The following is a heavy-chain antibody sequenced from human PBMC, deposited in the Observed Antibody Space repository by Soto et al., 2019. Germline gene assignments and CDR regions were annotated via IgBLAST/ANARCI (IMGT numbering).Heavy chain of an antibody. CDR3: VCGGNFFVY. V-gene: IGHV3-7*01. D-gene: IGHD3-16*01. CDR1: GFTFSTYW. J-gene: IGHJ4*02. Sequence: EVQLVESGGGLVQPGGSLRLSCAASGFTFSTYWMTWVRRPPGKGLEWVANLDQDGSERYYVDSVRGRFTISIENAKNSQYLQMNRLRAEDTAVYYCVCGGNFFVYWGQGTLVTVSP. CDR2: LDQDGSER.